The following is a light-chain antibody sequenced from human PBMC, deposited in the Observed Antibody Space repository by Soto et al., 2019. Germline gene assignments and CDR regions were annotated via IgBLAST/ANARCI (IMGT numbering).Light chain of an antibody. CDR2: EVR. CDR1: SDDIGSYNY. J-gene: IGLJ3*02. Sequence: QSALTQPPSASGSPGQSVTISCTGTSDDIGSYNYVSWYQQHAGNAPKLIIYEVRNRPSGVSNRLSGSKSGNTASLTISGLQADDEADYYCCSYTSSSIRVFGGGTKVTVL. CDR3: CSYTSSSIRV. V-gene: IGLV2-14*01.